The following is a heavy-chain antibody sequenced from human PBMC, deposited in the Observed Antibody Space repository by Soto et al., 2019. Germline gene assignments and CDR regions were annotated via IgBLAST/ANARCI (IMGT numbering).Heavy chain of an antibody. CDR1: GFTVSSNY. V-gene: IGHV3-66*01. CDR2: IYSGGST. CDR3: ARDRSTMVRGVKDHSYYYYYYMDV. J-gene: IGHJ6*03. D-gene: IGHD3-10*01. Sequence: GGSLRLSCAASGFTVSSNYMSWVRQAPGKGLEWVSVIYSGGSTYYADSVKGRFTISRDNSKNTLYLQMNSLRAEDTAVYYCARDRSTMVRGVKDHSYYYYYYMDVWGKGTTVTVSS.